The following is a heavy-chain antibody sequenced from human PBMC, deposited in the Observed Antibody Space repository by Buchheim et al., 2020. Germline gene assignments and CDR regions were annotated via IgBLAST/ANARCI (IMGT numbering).Heavy chain of an antibody. D-gene: IGHD3-16*01. CDR1: GFTFSSYA. J-gene: IGHJ6*02. Sequence: QVQLVESGGGVVQPGRSLRLSCAASGFTFSSYAMHWVRQAPGKGLEWVAVISYDGSNKYYADSVKGRFTISRDNSKNTLSLQMNSLRAEDTAVYYCARDHDIMITFGGVSMDVWGQGTT. CDR2: ISYDGSNK. V-gene: IGHV3-30-3*01. CDR3: ARDHDIMITFGGVSMDV.